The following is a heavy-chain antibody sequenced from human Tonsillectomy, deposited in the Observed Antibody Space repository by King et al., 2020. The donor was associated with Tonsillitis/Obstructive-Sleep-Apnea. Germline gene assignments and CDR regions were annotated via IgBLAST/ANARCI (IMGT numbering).Heavy chain of an antibody. D-gene: IGHD3-9*01. Sequence: QLQLQESGPGLVKPSETLSLTCTVSGVSIISSSYYWGWIRQPPGKGLEWIGSIYYSGSTYYNPSLKSRVTISVDTSKNQFSLKLSSVTAADTAVYYCARLPPYYDIFGEWFDPWGQGTLVTVSS. CDR3: ARLPPYYDIFGEWFDP. CDR1: GVSIISSSYY. CDR2: IYYSGST. V-gene: IGHV4-39*01. J-gene: IGHJ5*02.